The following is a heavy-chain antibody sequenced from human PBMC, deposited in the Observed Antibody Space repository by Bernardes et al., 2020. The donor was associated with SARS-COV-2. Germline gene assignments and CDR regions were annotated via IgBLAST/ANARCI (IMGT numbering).Heavy chain of an antibody. CDR3: ARTDMVRGVYRDY. V-gene: IGHV1-2*02. J-gene: IGHJ4*02. CDR2: INPNSGDT. CDR1: GYIFTGFY. D-gene: IGHD3-10*01. Sequence: ASVKVSCRASGYIFTGFYIHWVRQAPGQQLEWMGMINPNSGDTHYAQKFQDRVTMTRDTSISTAYMQLSRLKSDDTAEYYCARTDMVRGVYRDYWGQGTLLTVSS.